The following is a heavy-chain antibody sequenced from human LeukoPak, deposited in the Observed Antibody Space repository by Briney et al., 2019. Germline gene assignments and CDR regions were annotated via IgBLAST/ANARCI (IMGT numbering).Heavy chain of an antibody. CDR3: ARSITSRTIDY. D-gene: IGHD1-14*01. CDR1: GGSISSYY. V-gene: IGHV4-59*01. J-gene: IGHJ4*02. Sequence: SETLSLTCTVSGGSISSYYWSWIRQPPGKGLEWIGYIYYSGSTNYNPSLKSRVTISVDTSKNQFSLKLSSVTAADTAVYYCARSITSRTIDYWGQGTLVTVSS. CDR2: IYYSGST.